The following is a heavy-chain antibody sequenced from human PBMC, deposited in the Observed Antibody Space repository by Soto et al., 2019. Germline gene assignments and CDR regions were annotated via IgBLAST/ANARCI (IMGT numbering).Heavy chain of an antibody. CDR2: IIPIYGST. J-gene: IGHJ6*02. D-gene: IGHD2-8*01. Sequence: QVPLVQSGAEVKKPGSSVKVSCKASGGTFSTYGVSWVRQAPGQGLEWMGGIIPIYGSTNYAQNFQGRVIITADESTSTAYLELSSLRSDDTAVYFCARETGYCTTSTCRQAIYAMDVWGQGTTVTVSS. CDR1: GGTFSTYG. V-gene: IGHV1-69*01. CDR3: ARETGYCTTSTCRQAIYAMDV.